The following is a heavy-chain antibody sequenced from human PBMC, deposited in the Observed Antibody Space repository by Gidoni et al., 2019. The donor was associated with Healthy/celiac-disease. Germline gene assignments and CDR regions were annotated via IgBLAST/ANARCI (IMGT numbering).Heavy chain of an antibody. CDR2: ISGSGGST. V-gene: IGHV3-23*01. D-gene: IGHD6-19*01. CDR1: GFTFSSYA. Sequence: EVQLLESGGGLVQPGGSLRLSCAASGFTFSSYALSWVRQAPGKGLEWVSAISGSGGSTYYADSVKGRFTISRDNSKNTLYLQMNSLRAEDTAVYYCAKDRGRYSSGWNYYYYYGMDVWGQGTTVTVSS. CDR3: AKDRGRYSSGWNYYYYYGMDV. J-gene: IGHJ6*02.